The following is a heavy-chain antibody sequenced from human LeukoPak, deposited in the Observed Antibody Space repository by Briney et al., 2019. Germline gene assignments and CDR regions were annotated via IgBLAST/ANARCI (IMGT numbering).Heavy chain of an antibody. J-gene: IGHJ4*02. V-gene: IGHV4-59*01. Sequence: SETLSLTCTVSGGHISTYYWSWIRQAPGKGLEWIGYIYYSGSTKYNPSLKSRVTISVDTSKNQFSLKSSSVTAADTAVYFCARGITDSIWYLDYWGQGTLVTVSS. CDR3: ARGITDSIWYLDY. D-gene: IGHD3-22*01. CDR2: IYYSGST. CDR1: GGHISTYY.